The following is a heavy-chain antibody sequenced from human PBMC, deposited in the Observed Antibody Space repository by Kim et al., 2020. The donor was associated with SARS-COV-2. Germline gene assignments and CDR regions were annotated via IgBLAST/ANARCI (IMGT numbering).Heavy chain of an antibody. CDR1: GFTFSDYY. CDR2: ISSTADRI. CDR3: ARAHLSAFDI. J-gene: IGHJ3*02. Sequence: GGSLRLSCAASGFTFSDYYMSWIRQAPGKGLEWVSFISSTADRIGYADSVRDRFSISRDNAKNSLSLQMNFLGAEDTAVYYCARAHLSAFDIWGQGTVVTVSS. V-gene: IGHV3-11*01.